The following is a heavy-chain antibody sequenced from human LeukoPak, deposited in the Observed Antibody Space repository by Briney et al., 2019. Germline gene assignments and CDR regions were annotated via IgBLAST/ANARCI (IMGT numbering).Heavy chain of an antibody. D-gene: IGHD6-19*01. V-gene: IGHV4-59*01. Sequence: SETLSLTCTVSGGSISSYYWSWIRQPPGKGLEWLGYIYYSGSTNYNPSLKSRVTISVDTSKNQFSLKLSSVTAADTAVYYCARGYSSGWSPNYYFDYWGQGTLVTVSS. CDR1: GGSISSYY. J-gene: IGHJ4*02. CDR3: ARGYSSGWSPNYYFDY. CDR2: IYYSGST.